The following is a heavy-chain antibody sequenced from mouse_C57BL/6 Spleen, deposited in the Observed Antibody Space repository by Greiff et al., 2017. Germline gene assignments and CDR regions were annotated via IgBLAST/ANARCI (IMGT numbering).Heavy chain of an antibody. J-gene: IGHJ4*01. Sequence: VKLMESGAELARPGASVKMSCKASGYTFTSYTMHWVKQRPGQGLEWIGYINPSSGYTKYNQKFKDKATLTADKSSSTAYMQLSSLTSEDSAVYYCARNYYGSSGYAMDYWGQGTSVTVAS. CDR1: GYTFTSYT. CDR3: ARNYYGSSGYAMDY. D-gene: IGHD1-1*01. V-gene: IGHV1-4*01. CDR2: INPSSGYT.